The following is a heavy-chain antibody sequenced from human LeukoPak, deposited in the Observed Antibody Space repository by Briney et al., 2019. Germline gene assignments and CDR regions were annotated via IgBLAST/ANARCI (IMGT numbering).Heavy chain of an antibody. V-gene: IGHV3-7*04. D-gene: IGHD5/OR15-5a*01. CDR3: ARHLAGDSLYRHFDY. CDR1: AITFSNSW. Sequence: GGSLRLSCTASAITFSNSWISWVRQAPGKGLEWVANIKEDGSETNYVDSVKGRFTISRDNAKNSLFLQMNSLRGDDTAIYYCARHLAGDSLYRHFDYWGQGTLVTVSS. CDR2: IKEDGSET. J-gene: IGHJ4*02.